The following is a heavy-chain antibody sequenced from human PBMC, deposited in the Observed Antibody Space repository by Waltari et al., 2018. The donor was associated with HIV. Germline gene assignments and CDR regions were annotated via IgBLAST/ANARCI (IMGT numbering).Heavy chain of an antibody. CDR2: FYTITGKP. Sequence: QVQLVQSGSELRTPGASVKVSCKTSGYTFTNFALNWVRQAPGQGLEWMGWFYTITGKPASAQGFTGRFVLSLDTSVSTAYLQISSLRTEDTAVYYCARLIFHHVPLPSYWGQGTMVTVSS. V-gene: IGHV7-4-1*02. CDR3: ARLIFHHVPLPSY. CDR1: GYTFTNFA. D-gene: IGHD3-3*01. J-gene: IGHJ4*02.